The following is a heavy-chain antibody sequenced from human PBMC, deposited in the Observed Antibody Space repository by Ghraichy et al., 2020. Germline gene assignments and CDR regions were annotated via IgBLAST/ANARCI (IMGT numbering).Heavy chain of an antibody. J-gene: IGHJ4*02. CDR1: GYTFTSYG. V-gene: IGHV1-18*01. Sequence: ASVKVSCKASGYTFTSYGISWVRQAPGQGLEWMGWISAYNGNTNYAQKLQGRVTMTTDTSTSTAYMELRSLRSDDTAVYYCARVGTRGSYYFRPDYWGQGTLVTVSS. CDR3: ARVGTRGSYYFRPDY. CDR2: ISAYNGNT. D-gene: IGHD1-26*01.